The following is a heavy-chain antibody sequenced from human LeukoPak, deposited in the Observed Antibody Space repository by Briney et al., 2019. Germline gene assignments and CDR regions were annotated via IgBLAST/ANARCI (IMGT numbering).Heavy chain of an antibody. CDR2: IIPIFGTA. V-gene: IGHV1-69*01. J-gene: IGHJ5*02. Sequence: SVKVSCKASGGTFSSYAISWVRQAPGQGLEWMGGIIPIFGTANYAQKFQGRVTITADESTSTAYMELSSLRSEDTAVYYCAVTDSSSGWFDPWGQGTLVTLSS. CDR1: GGTFSSYA. CDR3: AVTDSSSGWFDP. D-gene: IGHD6-6*01.